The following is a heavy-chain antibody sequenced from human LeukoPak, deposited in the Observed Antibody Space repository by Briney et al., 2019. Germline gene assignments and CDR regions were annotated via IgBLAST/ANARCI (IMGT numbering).Heavy chain of an antibody. CDR2: IYQSGST. D-gene: IGHD5-12*01. CDR3: ARGPRGGYDFYYYYYMDV. Sequence: SETLSLTCTVSGYSISSGYYWGWIRQSPRKGLEWIGSIYQSGSTYYNPSLQSRVAISVDTSKNQFSLKLYSVTAADTAVYYCARGPRGGYDFYYYYYMDVWGKGTTVTISS. CDR1: GYSISSGYY. V-gene: IGHV4-38-2*02. J-gene: IGHJ6*03.